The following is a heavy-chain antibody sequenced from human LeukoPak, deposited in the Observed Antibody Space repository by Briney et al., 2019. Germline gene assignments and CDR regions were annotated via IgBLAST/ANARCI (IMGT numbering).Heavy chain of an antibody. Sequence: GESLKISCKDSGYSFTSYWISWVRQMPGKGLEWMGRIDPSDSYTNYSPSFQGHVTISADKSISTAYLQWSSLKASDTAMYYCARHSPPYYDFWSGSYSFYYYYGMDVWGQGTTVTVSS. CDR3: ARHSPPYYDFWSGSYSFYYYYGMDV. J-gene: IGHJ6*02. CDR2: IDPSDSYT. CDR1: GYSFTSYW. V-gene: IGHV5-10-1*01. D-gene: IGHD3-3*01.